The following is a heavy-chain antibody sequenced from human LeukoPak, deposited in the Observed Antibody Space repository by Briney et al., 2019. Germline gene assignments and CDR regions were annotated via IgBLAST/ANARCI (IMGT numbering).Heavy chain of an antibody. Sequence: PGGSLRLSCAASGFTFSSYAMSWARQAPGHGLEWVSAISGRAGTTFYADSVKGRFTISRDNSKNTLYLQMNSLRAEDTAVYYCLDDPLWFGGEANWGQGALVTVSS. J-gene: IGHJ4*02. CDR2: ISGRAGTT. CDR3: LDDPLWFGGEAN. D-gene: IGHD3-10*01. CDR1: GFTFSSYA. V-gene: IGHV3-23*01.